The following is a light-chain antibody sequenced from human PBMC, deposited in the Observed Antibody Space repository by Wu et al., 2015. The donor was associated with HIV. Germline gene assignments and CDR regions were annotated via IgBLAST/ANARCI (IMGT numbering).Light chain of an antibody. V-gene: IGKV3-15*01. Sequence: EILMTQFPATLSVSPGESATLFCKAGQTIRGNLAWYQQKPGQAPRLLIYAVSARATGVPAWFSGSGSETEFSLTISSLQSEDSGIYYCQQYDNWPPITFGQGTRLEI. J-gene: IGKJ5*01. CDR1: QTIRGN. CDR3: QQYDNWPPIT. CDR2: AVS.